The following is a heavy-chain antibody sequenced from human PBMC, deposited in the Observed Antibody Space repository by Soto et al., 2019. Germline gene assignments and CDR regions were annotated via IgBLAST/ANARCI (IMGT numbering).Heavy chain of an antibody. D-gene: IGHD3-16*01. V-gene: IGHV1-69*01. CDR3: ANSRGGTFLGYHGMDI. J-gene: IGHJ6*02. CDR1: GGTFSSRA. CDR2: IIPVFGRV. Sequence: QVQLVQSGPEVKKTGTSVKVSCKASGGTFSSRAISWVQQAPGQGLEWMGGIIPVFGRVNYAEKFQDRVTITADESTGTVYMELSSLRSEDTALYYCANSRGGTFLGYHGMDIWGQGTTVSVSS.